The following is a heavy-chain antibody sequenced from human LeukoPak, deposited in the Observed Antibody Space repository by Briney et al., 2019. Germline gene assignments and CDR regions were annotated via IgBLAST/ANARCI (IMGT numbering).Heavy chain of an antibody. D-gene: IGHD3-3*01. CDR1: GFTFSSYG. Sequence: GRSLRLSCAASGFTFSSYGMHWVRQAPGNGLEWVAVIWYDGSNKYYADSVKGRFTISRDNSKNTLYLQMNSLRAEDTAVYYCARDPQYYDFWSGPPDYWGQGTLVTVSS. CDR3: ARDPQYYDFWSGPPDY. CDR2: IWYDGSNK. V-gene: IGHV3-33*01. J-gene: IGHJ4*02.